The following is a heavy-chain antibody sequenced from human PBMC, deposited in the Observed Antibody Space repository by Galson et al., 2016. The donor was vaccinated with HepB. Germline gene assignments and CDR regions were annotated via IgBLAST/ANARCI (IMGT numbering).Heavy chain of an antibody. CDR2: IHYSMTA. J-gene: IGHJ4*02. CDR1: GGSVTTYY. Sequence: ETLSLTCTVSGGSVTTYYWNWIRQPPGKGLEWIGYIHYSMTANYNPSLKSRVTISVDTSKNQFSLKLTSVTAADTAVYYCARHPHTDSRWWDYWGQGTLVTVSS. V-gene: IGHV4-59*08. CDR3: ARHPHTDSRWWDY. D-gene: IGHD2-15*01.